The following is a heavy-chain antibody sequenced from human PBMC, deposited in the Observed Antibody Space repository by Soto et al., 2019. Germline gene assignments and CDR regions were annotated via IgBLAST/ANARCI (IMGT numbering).Heavy chain of an antibody. CDR2: ISSSSSTI. J-gene: IGHJ4*02. Sequence: EVQLVESGGGLVQPGGSLRLSCAASGFTFSSYSMNWVRQAPGKGLEWVSCISSSSSTIYYADSVKGRFTISRDNAKNSLYLQMNSLRDEDTAVYYCARGLYYYDSSGYWGYWGQGTLVTVSS. V-gene: IGHV3-48*02. D-gene: IGHD3-22*01. CDR3: ARGLYYYDSSGYWGY. CDR1: GFTFSSYS.